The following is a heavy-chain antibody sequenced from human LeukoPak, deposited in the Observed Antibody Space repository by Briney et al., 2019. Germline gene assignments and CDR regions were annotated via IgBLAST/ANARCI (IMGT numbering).Heavy chain of an antibody. J-gene: IGHJ1*01. CDR3: ASETYYYGSGTPRAEYFQH. D-gene: IGHD3-10*01. CDR2: INPSGGST. CDR1: GYTFTSYY. V-gene: IGHV1-46*01. Sequence: GASVKVSCKASGYTFTSYYMHWVRQAPGQGLEWMGIINPSGGSTSYAQKFQGGVTMTRDTSTSTVYMELSSLRSEDTAVYYCASETYYYGSGTPRAEYFQHWGQGTLVTVSS.